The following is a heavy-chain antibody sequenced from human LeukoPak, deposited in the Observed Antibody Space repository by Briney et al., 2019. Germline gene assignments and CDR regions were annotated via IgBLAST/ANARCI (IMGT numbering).Heavy chain of an antibody. D-gene: IGHD1-1*01. CDR1: GGSISSGDYY. V-gene: IGHV4-31*03. Sequence: PSQTLSLTCTVSGGSISSGDYYWSWIRQHPGKGLEWIGDIYYSGTTHYSPSLKSRVTISVDTSKNQFSLKLSSVTAADTALYYCARLRVHPNDYYYYMDVWGKGTTVTVSS. CDR3: ARLRVHPNDYYYYMDV. CDR2: IYYSGTT. J-gene: IGHJ6*03.